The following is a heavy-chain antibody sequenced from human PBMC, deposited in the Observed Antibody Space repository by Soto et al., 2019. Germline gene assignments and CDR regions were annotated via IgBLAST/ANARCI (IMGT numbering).Heavy chain of an antibody. Sequence: ASVKVSCKASGYTFTSYAMHWVRQAPGQRLEWMGWINAGNGNTKYSQKFQGRVTITRDTSASTAYMELSSLRSEDTAVYYCARGWADGGSSFDYWGQGTLVTVSS. D-gene: IGHD6-6*01. CDR2: INAGNGNT. CDR3: ARGWADGGSSFDY. J-gene: IGHJ4*02. V-gene: IGHV1-3*01. CDR1: GYTFTSYA.